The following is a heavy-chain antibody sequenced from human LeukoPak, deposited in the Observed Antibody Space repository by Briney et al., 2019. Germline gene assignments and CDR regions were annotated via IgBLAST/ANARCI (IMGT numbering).Heavy chain of an antibody. D-gene: IGHD6-25*01. Sequence: GASVKVSCKASGNTFAGHNIHWMRQAPGQGLELMGWINPDRGGTDYARQFQGRVTMTSDTSIRAAYMELSSLVSEDSAVYFCAISIQAAAIPAFDYWGQGTLVTVPS. CDR2: INPDRGGT. V-gene: IGHV1-2*02. J-gene: IGHJ4*02. CDR3: AISIQAAAIPAFDY. CDR1: GNTFAGHN.